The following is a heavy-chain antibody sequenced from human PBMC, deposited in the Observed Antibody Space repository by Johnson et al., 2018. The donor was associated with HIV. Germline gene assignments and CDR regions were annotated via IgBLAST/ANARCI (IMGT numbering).Heavy chain of an antibody. V-gene: IGHV3-30*03. CDR2: ISYDGSNK. CDR1: GFTFSSYG. D-gene: IGHD2-15*01. Sequence: QVQLVESGGGVVQPGRSLRLSCVASGFTFSSYGMHWVRQAPGKGLEWVAVISYDGSNKYYADSVKGRFTISRDNSKNTLYLQMNSLRAEDTAVYYCAMVAPAHDAFDIWGQGTMVTVSS. CDR3: AMVAPAHDAFDI. J-gene: IGHJ3*02.